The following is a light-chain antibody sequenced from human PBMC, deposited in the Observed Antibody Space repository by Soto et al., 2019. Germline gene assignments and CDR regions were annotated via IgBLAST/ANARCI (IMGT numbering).Light chain of an antibody. CDR1: QGISSY. CDR2: AAS. J-gene: IGKJ2*01. Sequence: AIRMTQSPSSFSASTGDRVTITCRASQGISSYLAWYQQKPGKAPKLLIYAASTLQSGVPSRFSGSGSGTDFTLTISCLQSEDFATYYCKHYYSYPPTFGQGTKLEIK. CDR3: KHYYSYPPT. V-gene: IGKV1-8*01.